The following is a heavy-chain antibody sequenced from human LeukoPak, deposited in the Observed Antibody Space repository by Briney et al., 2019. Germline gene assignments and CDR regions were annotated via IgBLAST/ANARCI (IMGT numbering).Heavy chain of an antibody. Sequence: PSETLSLTCTVSGGSISSSSYYWGWIRQPPGKGLEWIGSIYYSGSTYYNPSLKSRVTISVDTSKNQFSLKLSSVTAADTAVYYCARTTHHYLYYGSGSQSSYYFDYWGQGTLVTVSS. CDR3: ARTTHHYLYYGSGSQSSYYFDY. CDR2: IYYSGST. J-gene: IGHJ4*02. CDR1: GGSISSSSYY. D-gene: IGHD3-10*01. V-gene: IGHV4-39*07.